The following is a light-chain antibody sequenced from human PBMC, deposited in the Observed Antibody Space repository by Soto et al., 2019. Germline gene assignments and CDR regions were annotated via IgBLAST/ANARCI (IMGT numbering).Light chain of an antibody. CDR2: EAS. J-gene: IGKJ1*01. CDR1: QSVRSNY. Sequence: EIVLTQSPGTLSLSPGERATLSCRASQSVRSNYLNWFQQKPGQAPRLLIYEASSRATGVPDRFSGSGSGTDFTLTISRLEPEDFAVYYCQQYGSSRTFGQGTKVAIK. V-gene: IGKV3-20*01. CDR3: QQYGSSRT.